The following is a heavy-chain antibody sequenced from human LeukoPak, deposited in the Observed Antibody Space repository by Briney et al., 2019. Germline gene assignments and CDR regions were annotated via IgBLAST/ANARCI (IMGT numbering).Heavy chain of an antibody. CDR1: GFTFSSYA. D-gene: IGHD6-19*01. V-gene: IGHV3-23*01. CDR3: AKDPEPEYSSGWYN. CDR2: ISGSGGST. J-gene: IGHJ4*02. Sequence: GGSLRLSCAASGFTFSSYAMSWVRQAPGKGLEWVSAISGSGGSTYYADSVKGRFTISRDNSKNTLYLQMNSLRAEDTAVYYCAKDPEPEYSSGWYNWGQGTLVTVPS.